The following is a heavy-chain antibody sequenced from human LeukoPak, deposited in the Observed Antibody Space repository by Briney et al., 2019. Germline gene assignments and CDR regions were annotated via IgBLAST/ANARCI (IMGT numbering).Heavy chain of an antibody. CDR2: IYTSGST. J-gene: IGHJ5*02. V-gene: IGHV4-4*07. Sequence: SETLSLTCTVSGGSISSYYWSWIRQPAGKGLEWIGRIYTSGSTNCNPSLKSRVTMSVDTSKNQFSLKLSSVTAADTAVYYCARGAIVATITAWFDPWGQGTLVTVSS. CDR1: GGSISSYY. CDR3: ARGAIVATITAWFDP. D-gene: IGHD5-12*01.